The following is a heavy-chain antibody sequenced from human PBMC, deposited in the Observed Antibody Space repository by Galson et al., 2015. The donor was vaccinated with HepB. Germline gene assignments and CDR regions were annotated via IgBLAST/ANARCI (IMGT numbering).Heavy chain of an antibody. CDR1: GGSISSSSYY. V-gene: IGHV4-39*01. D-gene: IGHD6-19*01. CDR3: ARREIAVAGTGWFDP. J-gene: IGHJ5*02. Sequence: SETLSLTCTVSGGSISSSSYYWGWIRQPPGKGLEWIGSIYYSGSTYYNPSLKSRVTISVDTSKNQFSLKLSSVTAADTAVYYCARREIAVAGTGWFDPWGQGTLVTVSS. CDR2: IYYSGST.